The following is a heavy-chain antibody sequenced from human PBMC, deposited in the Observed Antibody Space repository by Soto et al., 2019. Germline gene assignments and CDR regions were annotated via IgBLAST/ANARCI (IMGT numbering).Heavy chain of an antibody. CDR2: ISSSSSYI. J-gene: IGHJ4*02. CDR1: GFTFSSYS. V-gene: IGHV3-21*01. CDR3: ARDRIGDGYNVLPFGY. D-gene: IGHD3-10*02. Sequence: EVQLVESGGGLVKPGGSLRLSCAASGFTFSSYSMNWVRQAPGKGLEWVSSISSSSSYIYYADSVKGRFTISRDNAKNSLYRQMNSLRAEDTAVYYCARDRIGDGYNVLPFGYWGQGTLVTVSS.